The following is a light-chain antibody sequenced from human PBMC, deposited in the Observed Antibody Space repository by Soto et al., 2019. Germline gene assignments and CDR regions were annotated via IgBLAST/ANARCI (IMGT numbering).Light chain of an antibody. V-gene: IGKV3-20*01. CDR1: HSMSNSN. J-gene: IGKJ5*01. CDR2: GAS. CDR3: QQYGSSPIT. Sequence: IVLTQSPGTLSLSPGDIATLSCSASHSMSNSNLAWYQHKPGQAPRLLIYGASSRATGIPDRFSGSGSGTDFTLTISRLEPEDFAVYYCQQYGSSPITFGQGTRLEIK.